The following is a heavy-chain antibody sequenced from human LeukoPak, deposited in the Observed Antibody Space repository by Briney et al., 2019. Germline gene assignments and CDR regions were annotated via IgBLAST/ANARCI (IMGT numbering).Heavy chain of an antibody. Sequence: GASVKVSCKASGYTFTSYDINWVRQATGQGLEWMGWMNPNSGNTGYSQTFQGRVTMTRNTSITTAYMELSSLRSEDTAVYYCARAGGTGPGNRHFQHWGQGTLVTVSS. J-gene: IGHJ1*01. CDR1: GYTFTSYD. CDR2: MNPNSGNT. V-gene: IGHV1-8*01. CDR3: ARAGGTGPGNRHFQH. D-gene: IGHD2-8*02.